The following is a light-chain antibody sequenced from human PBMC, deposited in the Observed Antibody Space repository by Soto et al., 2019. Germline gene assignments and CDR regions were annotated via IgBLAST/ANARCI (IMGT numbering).Light chain of an antibody. CDR1: QSVSSSY. CDR3: QHYGSSPPYT. CDR2: GAS. V-gene: IGKV3-20*01. J-gene: IGKJ2*01. Sequence: EIVLTQSPGTLSLSPGERATLSCRASQSVSSSYLAWYQQKPGQAPRLLIYGASSRATGIPDRFSGSGSGTDYTLTISRLEPEYFAAYYFQHYGSSPPYTFGQGTKLEIK.